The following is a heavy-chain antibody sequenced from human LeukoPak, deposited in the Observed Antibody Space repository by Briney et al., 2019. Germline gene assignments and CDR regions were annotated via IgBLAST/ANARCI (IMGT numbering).Heavy chain of an antibody. D-gene: IGHD1-26*01. V-gene: IGHV3-30*14. CDR1: GFTFSSYA. Sequence: GRSLRLSCAASGFTFSSYAIHWVRQAPGKGLEWVAVISYDGSNKYYADSVKGRFTISRENAKNSLYLQMNSLRVEDTAVYYCVRQKKSHGNFDYWGQGTLVTVSS. J-gene: IGHJ4*02. CDR3: VRQKKSHGNFDY. CDR2: ISYDGSNK.